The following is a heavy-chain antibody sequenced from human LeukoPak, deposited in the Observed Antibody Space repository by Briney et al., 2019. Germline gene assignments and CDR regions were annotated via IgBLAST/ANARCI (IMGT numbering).Heavy chain of an antibody. CDR2: INHSGST. CDR1: GGSFSGYY. D-gene: IGHD6-13*01. J-gene: IGHJ5*02. CDR3: ARDGEGGSWYGYEYNWFDP. V-gene: IGHV4-34*01. Sequence: SETLSLTCAVYGGSFSGYYWSWIRQPPGKGLEWIGEINHSGSTNYNPSLKSRVTISVDTSKNQFSLKLSSVTAADTAVYYCARDGEGGSWYGYEYNWFDPWGQGTLVTVSS.